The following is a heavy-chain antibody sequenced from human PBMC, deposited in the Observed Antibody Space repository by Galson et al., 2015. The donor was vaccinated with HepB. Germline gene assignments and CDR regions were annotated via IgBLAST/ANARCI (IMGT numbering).Heavy chain of an antibody. Sequence: SLRLSCAASGFTFSGYYIHWVRRAPGKGLVWVSHINSDGSSTSYADSVKGRFTISRDNAKNTLYLQMNSLRAEDTAVYYCARDLGYCSGGSCRNWFDPWGQGTLVTVSS. D-gene: IGHD2-15*01. CDR1: GFTFSGYY. CDR2: INSDGSST. V-gene: IGHV3-74*01. J-gene: IGHJ5*02. CDR3: ARDLGYCSGGSCRNWFDP.